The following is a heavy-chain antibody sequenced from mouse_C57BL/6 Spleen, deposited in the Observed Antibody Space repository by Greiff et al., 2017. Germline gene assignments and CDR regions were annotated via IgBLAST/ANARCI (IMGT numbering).Heavy chain of an antibody. CDR3: ARTYKDYFDY. CDR1: GYAFSSYW. Sequence: QVQLKESGAELVKPGASVKISCKASGYAFSSYWMNWVKQRPGKGLEWIGQIYPGDGDTNYNGKFKGKATLTADKSSSTAYMQLSSLTSEDSAVYFCARTYKDYFDYWGQGTTLTVSS. V-gene: IGHV1-80*01. J-gene: IGHJ2*01. CDR2: IYPGDGDT. D-gene: IGHD1-3*01.